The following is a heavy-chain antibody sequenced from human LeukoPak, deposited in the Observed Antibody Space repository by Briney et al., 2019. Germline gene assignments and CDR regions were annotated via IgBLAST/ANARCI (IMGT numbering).Heavy chain of an antibody. V-gene: IGHV3-30*02. CDR2: IRYDGSNK. D-gene: IGHD3-22*01. Sequence: GGSLRLSCAASGFTFSSYGMHWVRQAPGKGLEWVAFIRYDGSNKYYADSVKGRFTISRDNSKNTLYLQMNSLRAEDTAVHYCAKDDKKGYDSSGYYAAPDCWGQGTLVTVSS. CDR1: GFTFSSYG. CDR3: AKDDKKGYDSSGYYAAPDC. J-gene: IGHJ4*02.